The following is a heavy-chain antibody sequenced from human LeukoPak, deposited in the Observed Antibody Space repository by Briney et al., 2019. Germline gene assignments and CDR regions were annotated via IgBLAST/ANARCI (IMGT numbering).Heavy chain of an antibody. V-gene: IGHV4-59*01. D-gene: IGHD3-3*01. CDR1: GGSISSYY. Sequence: SETLSLTCTVSGGSISSYYWSWIRQPPGKGLEWIGYIYYSGSTNYNPSLKSRVTISVDTSKNQFSLKLSYVTAADTAVYYCARFVVVTAVSSGYYFDYWGQGTLVTVSS. CDR3: ARFVVVTAVSSGYYFDY. J-gene: IGHJ4*02. CDR2: IYYSGST.